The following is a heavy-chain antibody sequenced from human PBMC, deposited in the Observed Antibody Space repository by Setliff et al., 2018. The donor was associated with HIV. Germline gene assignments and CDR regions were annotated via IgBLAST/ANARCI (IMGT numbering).Heavy chain of an antibody. V-gene: IGHV3-33*08. CDR1: GFTFSNYW. D-gene: IGHD3-10*01. CDR3: ARLRLYNSALDY. CDR2: IWHDGSNE. J-gene: IGHJ4*02. Sequence: GGSLRLSCAASGFTFSNYWMDWVRQAPGKGLEWVAVIWHDGSNEFHADSVKGRFTISRDNSKNTLYLQMNSLRADDTAVYYCARLRLYNSALDYWGQGTLVTVSS.